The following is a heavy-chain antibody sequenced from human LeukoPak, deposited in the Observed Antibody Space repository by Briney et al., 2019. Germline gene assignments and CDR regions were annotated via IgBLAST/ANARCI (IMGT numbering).Heavy chain of an antibody. CDR1: GGSFSGYY. Sequence: PSETLSLTCAVYGGSFSGYYWTWIRQPPGKGLEWIGEINHSGSTNYNPSLQSRVTISVDTSKNQFSLKVSSVTAADTAVYYCARGDSSGSYYAPLDYWGQGTLVTVSS. CDR2: INHSGST. V-gene: IGHV4-34*01. CDR3: ARGDSSGSYYAPLDY. J-gene: IGHJ4*02. D-gene: IGHD3-10*01.